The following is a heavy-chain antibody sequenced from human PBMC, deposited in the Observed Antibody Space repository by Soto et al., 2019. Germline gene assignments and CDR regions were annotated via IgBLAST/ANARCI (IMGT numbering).Heavy chain of an antibody. D-gene: IGHD6-13*01. CDR3: AKGFGISWQYYFDY. V-gene: IGHV3-23*01. CDR2: IRGSGAGT. Sequence: EVQLLESGGGLAQPGGSLRLSCAASGFTFNPYAMNWVRQAPGKGLEWVSTIRGSGAGTYYAGSVKGRFTISRDNSKNTLYLQMNSLRAEDTAVYFCAKGFGISWQYYFDYWGQGTLVTVSS. CDR1: GFTFNPYA. J-gene: IGHJ4*02.